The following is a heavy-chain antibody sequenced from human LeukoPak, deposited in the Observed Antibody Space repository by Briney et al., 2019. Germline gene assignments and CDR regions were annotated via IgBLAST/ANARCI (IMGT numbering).Heavy chain of an antibody. CDR1: GFTVSSNY. CDR3: ARGQAGWLDYWYFDL. Sequence: GGSLRLSCAASGFTVSSNYMSWVRQAPGKGLEWVSVIYSGGSTYYADSVKGRFTISRDNSKNTLYLQMNSLRTEDTAVYYCARGQAGWLDYWYFDLWGRGTLVTVSS. D-gene: IGHD3-22*01. V-gene: IGHV3-53*01. J-gene: IGHJ2*01. CDR2: IYSGGST.